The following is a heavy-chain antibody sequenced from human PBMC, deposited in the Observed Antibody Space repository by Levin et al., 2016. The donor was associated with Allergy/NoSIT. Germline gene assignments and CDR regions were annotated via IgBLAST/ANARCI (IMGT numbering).Heavy chain of an antibody. CDR2: FDPEDGET. J-gene: IGHJ1*01. CDR3: ATDIAGSYSLYEPGLEYFQH. D-gene: IGHD1-26*01. CDR1: GYTLTELS. Sequence: ASVKVSCKVSGYTLTELSMHWVRQAPGKGLEWMGGFDPEDGETIYAQKFQGRVTMTEDTSTDTAYMELSSLRSEDTAVYYCATDIAGSYSLYEPGLEYFQHWGQGTLVTVSS. V-gene: IGHV1-24*01.